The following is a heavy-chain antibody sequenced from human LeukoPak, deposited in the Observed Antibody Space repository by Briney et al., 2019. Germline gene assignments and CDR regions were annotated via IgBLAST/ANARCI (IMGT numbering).Heavy chain of an antibody. Sequence: PGGSLRLSCAASGFIFDNYAMNWVRQAPGKGLEWLTGISGFGGSTYYAASAKGLFTISRDNSGNTLFLPLNNLRVEGTAVYYCARRGGSSWSSFDYWGQGSLVTVSS. CDR3: ARRGGSSWSSFDY. V-gene: IGHV3-23*01. D-gene: IGHD6-13*01. J-gene: IGHJ4*02. CDR1: GFIFDNYA. CDR2: ISGFGGST.